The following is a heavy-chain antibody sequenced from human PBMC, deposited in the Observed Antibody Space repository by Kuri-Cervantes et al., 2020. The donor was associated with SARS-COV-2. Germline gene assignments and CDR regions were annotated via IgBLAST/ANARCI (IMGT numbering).Heavy chain of an antibody. V-gene: IGHV3-23*01. CDR2: ISGSGGST. CDR3: ANTPLVDAFDI. D-gene: IGHD2-8*02. CDR1: GFTFSSYA. J-gene: IGHJ3*02. Sequence: ETLSLTCAASGFTFSSYAMSWVRQAPGKGLEWVSAISGSGGSTYYADSVKGRFTISRDNSKKTLYLQMNSLRAEDTAVYYCANTPLVDAFDIWGQGTMVTVSS.